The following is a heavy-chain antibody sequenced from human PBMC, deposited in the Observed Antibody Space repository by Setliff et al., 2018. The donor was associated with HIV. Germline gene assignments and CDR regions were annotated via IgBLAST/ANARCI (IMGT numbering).Heavy chain of an antibody. CDR1: GFTFSSYN. V-gene: IGHV3-43D*03. CDR3: AKDTYTNGWHTSNFYHYGLEV. CDR2: ISWDGGST. J-gene: IGHJ6*02. D-gene: IGHD6-19*01. Sequence: GGSLRLSCAASGFTFSSYNMNWVRQAPGKGLEWVSLISWDGGSTYYSDSVKGRFTISRDNRKNSLFLQMNSLRAEDTAFYYCAKDTYTNGWHTSNFYHYGLEVWGQGTTVTVSS.